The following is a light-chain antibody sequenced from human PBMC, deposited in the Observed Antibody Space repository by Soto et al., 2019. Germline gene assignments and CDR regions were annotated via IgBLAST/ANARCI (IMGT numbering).Light chain of an antibody. CDR1: QSVGTK. CDR2: GAS. CDR3: QHYDNWPPWT. V-gene: IGKV3-15*01. J-gene: IGKJ1*01. Sequence: EIVMTQSPATLSVSPGERATLSCRASQSVGTKLAWYQQKPGQAPRLLIYGASIRATGFPARFSGSGSGTEFTLTISSLQPEDFAVYYCQHYDNWPPWTFGQGTTVDIK.